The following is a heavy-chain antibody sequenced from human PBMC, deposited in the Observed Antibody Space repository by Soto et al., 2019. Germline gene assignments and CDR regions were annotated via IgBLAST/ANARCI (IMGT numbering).Heavy chain of an antibody. CDR2: ISFNSGSI. D-gene: IGHD3-16*02. Sequence: EVQLVESGGGLVQPGRSLRLSCAASGFTFDDYAMHWVRQAPGKGLEWVSGISFNSGSIVYADSVKGRFTISRDNAKNSLYLLMNSLRAEDTAMYYCARDRYTIFNYMDVWGKGTTVTVSS. CDR3: ARDRYTIFNYMDV. J-gene: IGHJ6*03. V-gene: IGHV3-9*01. CDR1: GFTFDDYA.